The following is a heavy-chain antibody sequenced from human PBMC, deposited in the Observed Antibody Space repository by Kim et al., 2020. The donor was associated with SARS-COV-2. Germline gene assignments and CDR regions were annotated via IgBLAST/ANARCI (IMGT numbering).Heavy chain of an antibody. CDR3: VLAAGIPNSYYYGMDV. V-gene: IGHV3-23*01. CDR2: ISGSGGST. Sequence: GGSLRLSCAASGFTFSSYAMSWVRQAPGKGLEWVSAISGSGGSTYYADSVKGRFTISRDNSKNTLYLQMNSLRAEDTAVYYCVLAAGIPNSYYYGMDVWGQGTTVTVSS. J-gene: IGHJ6*02. CDR1: GFTFSSYA. D-gene: IGHD6-13*01.